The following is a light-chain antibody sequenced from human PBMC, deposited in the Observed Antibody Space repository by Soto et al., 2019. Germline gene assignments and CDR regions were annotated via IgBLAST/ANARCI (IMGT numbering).Light chain of an antibody. V-gene: IGKV3-20*01. J-gene: IGKJ4*01. CDR1: QSVSSSF. Sequence: EIVLTQSPDTLSLSPGERATLSCRASQSVSSSFLAWYHQKPGQAPRLPIYRASSRATGIPDRFNGSGSGTDLTLAISRLEPEDFAVYYCQQYEISPLTLGGGIKVEIK. CDR2: RAS. CDR3: QQYEISPLT.